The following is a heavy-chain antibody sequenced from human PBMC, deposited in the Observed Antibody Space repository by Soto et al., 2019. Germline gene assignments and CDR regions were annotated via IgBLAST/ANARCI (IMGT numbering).Heavy chain of an antibody. CDR2: IYPDDSDT. V-gene: IGHV5-51*01. CDR1: GYSFRSYW. D-gene: IGHD3-9*01. CDR3: ARNSLTGYYNYYYSMDV. Sequence: GESLKISCKISGYSFRSYWIAGVRLMPGKGLEWMGSIYPDDSDTKYSPSFQGQVTISADKSISAAYLQWSSLKAPDTAIYYCARNSLTGYYNYYYSMDVWGQGTTVTVSS. J-gene: IGHJ6*02.